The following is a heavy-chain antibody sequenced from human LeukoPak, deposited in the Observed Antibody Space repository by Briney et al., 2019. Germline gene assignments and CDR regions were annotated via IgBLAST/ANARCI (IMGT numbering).Heavy chain of an antibody. V-gene: IGHV3-33*01. CDR3: ARAYLYYYGMDV. J-gene: IGHJ6*02. Sequence: PGRSLRLSCAASGFTFSSYGMHWVRQAPGKGLEWVAVIWYDGSNRYYADSVKGRFTISRDNSKNTLYLQMNSLRAEDTAVYYCARAYLYYYGMDVWGQGTTVTVSS. CDR2: IWYDGSNR. CDR1: GFTFSSYG.